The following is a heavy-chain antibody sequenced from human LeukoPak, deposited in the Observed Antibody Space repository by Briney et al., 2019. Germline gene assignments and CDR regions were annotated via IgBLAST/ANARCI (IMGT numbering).Heavy chain of an antibody. Sequence: GESLKISCKGSGYSFTSYWISWVRQMPGKGLEWMGRIDPSDSYTNYSPSFQGHVTIPADKSISTAYLQWSSLKASDTAMYYCARLLRGANYYYYGMDVWAKGPRSPSP. CDR2: IDPSDSYT. CDR3: ARLLRGANYYYYGMDV. D-gene: IGHD3-10*01. J-gene: IGHJ6*02. V-gene: IGHV5-10-1*01. CDR1: GYSFTSYW.